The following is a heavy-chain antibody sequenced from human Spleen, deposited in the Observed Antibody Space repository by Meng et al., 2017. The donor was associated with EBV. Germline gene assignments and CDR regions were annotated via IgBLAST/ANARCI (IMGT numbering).Heavy chain of an antibody. Sequence: QVRPLQSGGEVKKPGATVKVSCKASGYTSTDYFIHWVRQAPGQGLEWMGRINPNSGDTNHAQKFQGRVTMTRDTSISTAYMELSRLISDDTAVYYCARVRHDFGDHGVDYWGQGTLVTVSS. CDR2: INPNSGDT. V-gene: IGHV1-2*06. D-gene: IGHD4-17*01. CDR3: ARVRHDFGDHGVDY. CDR1: GYTSTDYF. J-gene: IGHJ4*02.